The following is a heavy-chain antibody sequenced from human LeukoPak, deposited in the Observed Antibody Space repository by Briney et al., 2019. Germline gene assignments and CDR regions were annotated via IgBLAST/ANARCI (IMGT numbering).Heavy chain of an antibody. CDR1: GFTFSSYS. D-gene: IGHD1-1*01. V-gene: IGHV3-21*01. CDR2: ISSSSSYI. CDR3: ARAKWSTGTTY. J-gene: IGHJ4*02. Sequence: GGSLRLSCAASGFTFSSYSMNWVCQAPGKGLEWVSSISSSSSYIYYADSVKGRFTISRDNAKNSLYLQMNSLRAEDMAVYYCARAKWSTGTTYWGQGTLVTVSS.